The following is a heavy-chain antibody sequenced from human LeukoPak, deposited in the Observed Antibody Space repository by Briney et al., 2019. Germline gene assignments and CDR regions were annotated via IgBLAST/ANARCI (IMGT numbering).Heavy chain of an antibody. J-gene: IGHJ4*02. Sequence: PGGSLRLSCAASGFTFSSYGMHWVRQAPGKGLEWVSAISGSGGSTYYADSVKGRFTISRDNSKNTLYLQMNSLRAEDTAVYYCAKEPGVDYYDSSGPSDYWGQGTLVTVSS. CDR2: ISGSGGST. V-gene: IGHV3-23*01. CDR1: GFTFSSYG. D-gene: IGHD3-22*01. CDR3: AKEPGVDYYDSSGPSDY.